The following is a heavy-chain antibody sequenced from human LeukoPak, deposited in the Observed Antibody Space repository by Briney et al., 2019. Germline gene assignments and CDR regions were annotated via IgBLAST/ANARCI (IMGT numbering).Heavy chain of an antibody. CDR2: INHSGST. CDR1: GFTFSSYG. D-gene: IGHD3-10*01. V-gene: IGHV4-34*01. CDR3: ARHKVRAHGFDY. Sequence: GSLRLSCAASGFTFSSYGMSWVRQAPGKGLEWIGEINHSGSTNYNPSLKSRVTISVDTSKNQFSLKLSSVTAADTAVYYCARHKVRAHGFDYWGQGTLVTVSS. J-gene: IGHJ4*02.